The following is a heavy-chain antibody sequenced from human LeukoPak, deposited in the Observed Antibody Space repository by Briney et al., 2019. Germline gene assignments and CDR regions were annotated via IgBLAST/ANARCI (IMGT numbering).Heavy chain of an antibody. Sequence: GGSLRLSCAASGFTFSNCAMTWVRQAPGRGLEWVSYISSGASTIYYADSVKGRFTISRDNAKNSLYLQMNSLRAEDTAVYYCAREIRGYSYFDYWGQGTLVTVSS. CDR1: GFTFSNCA. J-gene: IGHJ4*02. CDR2: ISSGASTI. CDR3: AREIRGYSYFDY. V-gene: IGHV3-11*01. D-gene: IGHD1-26*01.